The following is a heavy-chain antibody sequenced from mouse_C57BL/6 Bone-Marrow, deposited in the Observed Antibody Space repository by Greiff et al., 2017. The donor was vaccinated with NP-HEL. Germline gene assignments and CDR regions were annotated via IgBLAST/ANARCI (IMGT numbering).Heavy chain of an antibody. V-gene: IGHV1-55*01. J-gene: IGHJ1*03. CDR2: IYPGSGST. D-gene: IGHD1-1*01. Sequence: QVQLKQPGAELVKPGASVKMSCKASGYTFTSYWITWVKQRPGQGLEWIGDIYPGSGSTNYNEKFKSKATLTVDTSSSTAYMQLSSLTSEDSAVYYCARSGVLFITTVVGYFDVWGTGTTVTVSS. CDR1: GYTFTSYW. CDR3: ARSGVLFITTVVGYFDV.